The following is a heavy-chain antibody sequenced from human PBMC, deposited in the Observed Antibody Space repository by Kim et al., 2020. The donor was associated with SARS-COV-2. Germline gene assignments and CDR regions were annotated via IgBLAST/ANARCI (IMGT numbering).Heavy chain of an antibody. J-gene: IGHJ2*01. CDR2: IYYSGST. Sequence: SETLSLTCTVSGGSISSSSYYWGWIRQPPGKGLEWIGSIYYSGSTYYNPSLKSRVTISVDTSKNQFSLKLSSVTAADTAVYYCARHKFGSSGPDPYFDLWGRGTLVTVSS. CDR3: ARHKFGSSGPDPYFDL. D-gene: IGHD3-22*01. V-gene: IGHV4-39*01. CDR1: GGSISSSSYY.